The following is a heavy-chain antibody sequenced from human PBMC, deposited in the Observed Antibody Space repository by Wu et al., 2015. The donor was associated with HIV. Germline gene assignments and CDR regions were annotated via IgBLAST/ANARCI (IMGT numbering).Heavy chain of an antibody. CDR2: IIPSFGRA. CDR3: ARGAVEMDYYYYMDV. CDR1: GSTFTNYA. J-gene: IGHJ6*03. Sequence: LVQSGAEVKKPGSSVKVSCEASGSTFTNYAINWVRQAPGQGLEWMGRIIPSFGRANYAQKFQGRVTITADGSTRAVFMELSSLRSEDSALYFCARGAVEMDYYYYMDVWGKGTTVTVSS. V-gene: IGHV1-69*15. D-gene: IGHD4-23*01.